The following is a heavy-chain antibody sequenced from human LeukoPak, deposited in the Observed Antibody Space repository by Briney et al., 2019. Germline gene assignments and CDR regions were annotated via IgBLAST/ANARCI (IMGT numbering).Heavy chain of an antibody. J-gene: IGHJ4*02. D-gene: IGHD3-10*01. CDR2: ISAYNGNT. CDR3: ARAPRKLLLWFGESDY. CDR1: GYTFTGYY. V-gene: IGHV1-18*04. Sequence: GASVKVSCKASGYTFTGYYMHWVRQAPGQGLEWMGWISAYNGNTNYAQKLQGRVTMTTDTSTSTAYMELRSLRSDDTAVYYCARAPRKLLLWFGESDYWGQGTLVTVSS.